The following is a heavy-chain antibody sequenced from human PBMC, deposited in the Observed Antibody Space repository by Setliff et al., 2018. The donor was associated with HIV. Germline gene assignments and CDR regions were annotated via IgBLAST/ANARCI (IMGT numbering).Heavy chain of an antibody. D-gene: IGHD6-19*01. CDR1: GFTFSSYG. J-gene: IGHJ4*02. CDR2: ILHDGSDK. Sequence: PGGSLRLSCVASGFTFSSYGMHWVRQAPGKGLEWVAFILHDGSDKDCSDSVKGRFTISRDNSKNTLYLQMNSLRTEDTAVYYCTRNLYRSPWSPLDYWGQGALVTVSS. CDR3: TRNLYRSPWSPLDY. V-gene: IGHV3-30*02.